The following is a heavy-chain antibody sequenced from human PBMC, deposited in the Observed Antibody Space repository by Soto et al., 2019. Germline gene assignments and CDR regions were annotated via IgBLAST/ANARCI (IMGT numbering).Heavy chain of an antibody. J-gene: IGHJ3*02. CDR1: GETLTELS. D-gene: IGHD3-22*01. Sequence: ASVKVSCKVSGETLTELSMHWVGQAAGKGREWMGGFDPEDGETIYAQKFQGRVTMTEDTSTDTAYMELSSLRSEDTAVYYCATSEYYYDSSGYRDRDAFDIWGQGTMVTVSS. V-gene: IGHV1-24*01. CDR2: FDPEDGET. CDR3: ATSEYYYDSSGYRDRDAFDI.